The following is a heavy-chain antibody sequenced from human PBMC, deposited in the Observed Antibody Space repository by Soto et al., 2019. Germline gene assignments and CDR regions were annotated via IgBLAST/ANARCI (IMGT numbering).Heavy chain of an antibody. J-gene: IGHJ4*02. CDR1: RFTFSAYA. V-gene: IGHV3-23*01. Sequence: PGGSLRLSCAASRFTFSAYAMSWVRQAPGKGLEWVSVISGSGDATYYADSVKGRFTISRDNSKNTLYLQMNSLRAEDTAVYYCTRDGRDGYNYWGQGTLVTVSS. CDR2: ISGSGDAT. CDR3: TRDGRDGYNY. D-gene: IGHD5-12*01.